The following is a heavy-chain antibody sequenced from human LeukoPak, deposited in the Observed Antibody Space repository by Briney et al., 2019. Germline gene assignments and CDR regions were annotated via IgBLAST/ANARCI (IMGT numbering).Heavy chain of an antibody. Sequence: PGGSLRLSCAASGFTFDDYAMYWVRQVPGKGLEWVSGLSWNSGIIGYADSVKGRFTISRDNAKKSLYLQMNSLRAEDTALYYCAKDMSRVRGVLSYYFDYWGQGTLVTVSS. D-gene: IGHD3-10*01. V-gene: IGHV3-9*01. CDR2: LSWNSGII. CDR1: GFTFDDYA. CDR3: AKDMSRVRGVLSYYFDY. J-gene: IGHJ4*02.